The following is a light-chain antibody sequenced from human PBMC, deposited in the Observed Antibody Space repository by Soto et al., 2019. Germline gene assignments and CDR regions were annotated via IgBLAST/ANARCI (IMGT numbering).Light chain of an antibody. J-gene: IGLJ2*01. CDR3: QSYDSSNVV. V-gene: IGLV6-57*02. CDR2: ADD. Sequence: NFMLTQPHSVSESPGKTVTISCTGSSGSIASTYVQWYQQRPGSAPTTVIYADDQRPSGVPDRFSGSIDSSSNSASLTISGLRTEDEADYYCQSYDSSNVVFGGGTKVTVL. CDR1: SGSIASTY.